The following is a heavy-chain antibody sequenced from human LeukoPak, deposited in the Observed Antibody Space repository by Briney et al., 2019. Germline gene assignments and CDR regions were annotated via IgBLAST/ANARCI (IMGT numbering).Heavy chain of an antibody. CDR2: ISAYNGNT. D-gene: IGHD2-8*01. CDR1: GYTFTSYG. CDR3: ARDRRFCTNGVCYQYYFDY. J-gene: IGHJ4*02. Sequence: GASVKVSCKASGYTFTSYGISWMRQAPGQGLEWMGRISAYNGNTNYAQKLQGRVTMTTDTSTSTAYMELSSLRSEDTAVYYCARDRRFCTNGVCYQYYFDYWGQGTLVTVSS. V-gene: IGHV1-18*01.